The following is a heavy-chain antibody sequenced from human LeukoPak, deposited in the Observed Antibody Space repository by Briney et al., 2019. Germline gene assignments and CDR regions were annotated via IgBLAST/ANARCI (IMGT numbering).Heavy chain of an antibody. CDR1: GYTFTGYY. CDR2: INPNSGGT. J-gene: IGHJ4*02. Sequence: VASVKVSCKASGYTFTGYYMHWVRQAPGQGLEWMGWINPNSGGTNYAQKFQGRVTMTRDTSISTAYMELSRLRSDDTAVYYCARVGSWCSGGSCYPDYWGQGTLVTVSS. CDR3: ARVGSWCSGGSCYPDY. V-gene: IGHV1-2*02. D-gene: IGHD2-15*01.